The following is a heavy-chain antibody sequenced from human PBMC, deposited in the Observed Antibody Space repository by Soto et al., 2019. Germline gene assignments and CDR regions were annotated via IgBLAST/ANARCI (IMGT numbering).Heavy chain of an antibody. V-gene: IGHV4-31*03. CDR1: GGSISSGSYS. CDR2: VYYSGST. D-gene: IGHD3-10*01. J-gene: IGHJ4*02. CDR3: ARGSWSFYYFDY. Sequence: QVQLQESGPGLVKPSQTLSLTCTVSGGSISSGSYSWSWTGQHPGKGLEWMGYVYYSGSTYYNPSLKTRITMSVDTSKNPVSLKLSSLTAADTAVYYCARGSWSFYYFDYWGQGTLVTVSS.